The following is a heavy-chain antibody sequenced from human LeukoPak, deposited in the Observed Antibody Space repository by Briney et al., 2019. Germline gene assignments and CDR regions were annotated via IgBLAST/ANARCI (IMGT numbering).Heavy chain of an antibody. Sequence: GGSLRLSCAASGFTLSSNYMSWVRQAPGKGLEWVSVIYSGGSTYYADSVKGRFTISRDNSKNTLYLQMNSLRAEDTAVYYCARERGDSYGIDYWGQGTVVTVSS. V-gene: IGHV3-53*01. CDR1: GFTLSSNY. D-gene: IGHD5-18*01. J-gene: IGHJ4*02. CDR2: IYSGGST. CDR3: ARERGDSYGIDY.